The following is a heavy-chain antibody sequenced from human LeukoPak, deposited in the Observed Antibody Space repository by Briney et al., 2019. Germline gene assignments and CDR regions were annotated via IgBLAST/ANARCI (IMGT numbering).Heavy chain of an antibody. J-gene: IGHJ6*03. Sequence: GGSLRLSCAASGFTFSSFSMNWVRQAPGKGLEWVSSISSSSYIYYADSVKGRFTISRHNAKNSLYLQMNSLRAEDTAVYYCARAYSGTYGLGYYYMDVWGKGTTVTISS. D-gene: IGHD1-26*01. CDR3: ARAYSGTYGLGYYYMDV. CDR2: ISSSSYI. CDR1: GFTFSSFS. V-gene: IGHV3-21*01.